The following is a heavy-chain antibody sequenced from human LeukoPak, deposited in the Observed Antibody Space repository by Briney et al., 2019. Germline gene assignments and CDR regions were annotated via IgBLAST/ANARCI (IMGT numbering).Heavy chain of an antibody. CDR2: ISSSGST. J-gene: IGHJ6*02. CDR3: ARDMLEYCSRTTCYFYGMDV. V-gene: IGHV4-59*01. Sequence: SETLSLTRTISGGSISSYYWSWIRQPPGKGLEWIGYISSSGSTNYNPSLKSRVTISVDTSNNQFSLKLSSVTAADTAVYYCARDMLEYCSRTTCYFYGMDVWGQGTTVTVSS. D-gene: IGHD2-2*01. CDR1: GGSISSYY.